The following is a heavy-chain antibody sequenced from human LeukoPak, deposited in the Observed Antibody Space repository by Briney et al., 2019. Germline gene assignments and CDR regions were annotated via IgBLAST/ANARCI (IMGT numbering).Heavy chain of an antibody. D-gene: IGHD6-19*01. CDR3: ASGVNYSTGWYYFDC. Sequence: GGSLRLSCAASGFTFSSYEMNWVRQAPGKGLEWVSYISSSGSTIYYADSVKGRFTISRDNAKNSLYLQMNSLRAEDTAVYYCASGVNYSTGWYYFDCWGQGTLVTVFS. J-gene: IGHJ4*02. CDR1: GFTFSSYE. V-gene: IGHV3-48*03. CDR2: ISSSGSTI.